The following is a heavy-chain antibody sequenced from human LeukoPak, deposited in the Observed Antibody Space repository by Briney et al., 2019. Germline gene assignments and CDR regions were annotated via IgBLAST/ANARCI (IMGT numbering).Heavy chain of an antibody. CDR3: ARENTDYDILTGPFDC. Sequence: SETLSLTCTVSGGSIRSYYWSWIRQPPGKGLESIGYVDYSGSTNYSPSLRSRVTISVDTSKKQISLKLSSVTAADTAIYFCARENTDYDILTGPFDCWGQGTLVTVSS. CDR1: GGSIRSYY. CDR2: VDYSGST. D-gene: IGHD3-9*01. V-gene: IGHV4-59*01. J-gene: IGHJ4*02.